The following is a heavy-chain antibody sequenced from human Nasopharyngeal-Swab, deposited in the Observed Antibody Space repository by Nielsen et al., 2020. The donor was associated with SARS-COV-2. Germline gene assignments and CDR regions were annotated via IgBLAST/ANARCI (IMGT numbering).Heavy chain of an antibody. CDR2: MYHDGRT. D-gene: IGHD3-16*01. Sequence: VRQAPGKGLEWVSVMYHDGRTYYTDSVKGRFTISRDSSKNTLYLQMNSLRAEDTAVYYCARDLGENSSIDYWGQGTLVTVSS. J-gene: IGHJ4*02. V-gene: IGHV3-66*01. CDR3: ARDLGENSSIDY.